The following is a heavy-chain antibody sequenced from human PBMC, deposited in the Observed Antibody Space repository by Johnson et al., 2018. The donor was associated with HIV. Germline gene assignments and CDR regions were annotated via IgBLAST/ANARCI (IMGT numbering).Heavy chain of an antibody. CDR3: ARDTWDAFDI. CDR2: ISWNSGSI. CDR1: GFTVSSSYA. Sequence: EVQLLESGGGVVQPGRSLRLSCAASGFTVSSSYAMHWVRQVPGKGLEWVSGISWNSGSIGYADSVKGRFTISRDNAKNSLYLQMNSLRAEDTAVYYCARDTWDAFDIWDQGTMVTVSS. J-gene: IGHJ3*02. V-gene: IGHV3-9*01.